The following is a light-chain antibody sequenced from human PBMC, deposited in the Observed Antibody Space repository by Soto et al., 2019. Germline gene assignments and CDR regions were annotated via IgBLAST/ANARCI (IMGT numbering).Light chain of an antibody. CDR1: SSDVGGYDL. CDR3: CSYAGWV. Sequence: QSVLTQPASGSGCPGQSITISCTGISSDVGGYDLVSWYQQHPGKAPKLMIYEGTKRPLGVSNRFSASKSANTASLTISGLQAEDEADYYCCSYAGWVFGRGTKLTVL. J-gene: IGLJ3*02. V-gene: IGLV2-23*01. CDR2: EGT.